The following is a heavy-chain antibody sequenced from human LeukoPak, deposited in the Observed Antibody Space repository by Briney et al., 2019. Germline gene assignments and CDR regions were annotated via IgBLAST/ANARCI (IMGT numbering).Heavy chain of an antibody. J-gene: IGHJ1*01. V-gene: IGHV3-30*03. CDR2: ISYDGSNK. Sequence: GGSLRLSCAASGFTFSSYGMHWVRQAPGKGLEWLAVISYDGSNKYYADSVKGRFTISRDNSKNTLYLQMHSLRPEDTATYYCGTSISGSVQHWGQGTLVTVSS. D-gene: IGHD5-12*01. CDR3: GTSISGSVQH. CDR1: GFTFSSYG.